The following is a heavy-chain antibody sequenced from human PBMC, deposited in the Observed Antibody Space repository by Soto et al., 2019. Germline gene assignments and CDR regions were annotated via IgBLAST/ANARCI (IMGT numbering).Heavy chain of an antibody. Sequence: QVQLVQSGAEVKKPGASVKVSCKASGCTFTGYYMHWVRQAPGQGLEWMGWINPNSGGTNYAQKFQGWVTMTRDTSISTAYMELSRLRSDDTAVYYCARASEVAEAGTWAGVDYWGQGTLVTVSS. CDR3: ARASEVAEAGTWAGVDY. CDR1: GCTFTGYY. J-gene: IGHJ4*02. CDR2: INPNSGGT. D-gene: IGHD6-19*01. V-gene: IGHV1-2*04.